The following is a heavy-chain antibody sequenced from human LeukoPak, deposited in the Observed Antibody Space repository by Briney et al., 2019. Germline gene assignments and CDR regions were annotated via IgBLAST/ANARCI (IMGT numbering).Heavy chain of an antibody. J-gene: IGHJ4*02. CDR3: ARHAIPDGYSYGPRPEGIAVAGHYFDY. CDR2: IYPGDSDT. Sequence: GESLKISCKGSGYSFTSYWIGWVRQMPGKGLEWMGIIYPGDSDTRYSPSFQGQVTISADKSISTAYLQWSSLKASDTAMYYCARHAIPDGYSYGPRPEGIAVAGHYFDYWGQGTLVTVSS. V-gene: IGHV5-51*01. CDR1: GYSFTSYW. D-gene: IGHD6-19*01.